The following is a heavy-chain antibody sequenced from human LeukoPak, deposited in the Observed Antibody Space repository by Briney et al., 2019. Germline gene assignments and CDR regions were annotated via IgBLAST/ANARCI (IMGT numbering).Heavy chain of an antibody. Sequence: SETLSRTCAVYGGSCSGYYWSWIRQPPGKGLEWIGEINHSGSTNYNPSLKSRVTISVDTSKNQFSLKLSSVTAADTAVYYCARTKSGYDPHRRGGYFDYWGQGTLVTVSS. J-gene: IGHJ4*02. CDR2: INHSGST. CDR3: ARTKSGYDPHRRGGYFDY. D-gene: IGHD5-12*01. V-gene: IGHV4-34*01. CDR1: GGSCSGYY.